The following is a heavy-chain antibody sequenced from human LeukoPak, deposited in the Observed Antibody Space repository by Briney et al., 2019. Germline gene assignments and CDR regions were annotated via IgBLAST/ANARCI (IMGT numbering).Heavy chain of an antibody. V-gene: IGHV1-18*01. Sequence: ASVKVSCTASGYTFTSYGISWVRQAPGQGLEWMGWISAYNGNTNYAQKLQGRVTITADESTSTAYMELSSLRSEGTAVYYCARDQQNYYDSSGYGYWGQGTLVTVSS. J-gene: IGHJ4*02. CDR3: ARDQQNYYDSSGYGY. CDR1: GYTFTSYG. D-gene: IGHD3-22*01. CDR2: ISAYNGNT.